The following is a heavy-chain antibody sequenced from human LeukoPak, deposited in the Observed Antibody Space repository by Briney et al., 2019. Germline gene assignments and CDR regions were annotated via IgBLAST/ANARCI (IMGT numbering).Heavy chain of an antibody. V-gene: IGHV4-30-4*07. CDR3: ARVRDTHLDY. J-gene: IGHJ4*02. CDR2: IYYSGST. CDR1: GGSISSGGYS. Sequence: SETLSLTCAVSGGSISSGGYSWSWIRQPPGKGLEWIGYIYYSGSTYYNPSLKSRVTISVDTSKNQFSLKLSSVTAADTAVYYCARVRDTHLDYWGQGTLVPVSS.